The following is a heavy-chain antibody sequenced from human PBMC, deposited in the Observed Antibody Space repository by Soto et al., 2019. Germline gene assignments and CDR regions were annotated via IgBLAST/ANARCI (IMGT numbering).Heavy chain of an antibody. CDR1: GGTFRNYP. CDR3: ARERAPILQDPLYGLDV. V-gene: IGHV1-69*04. J-gene: IGHJ6*02. Sequence: QVQLVQSGAEVKKPGSSVKVSCKASGGTFRNYPITWVRQAPGQGLEWMGRGIPLLDMTNYAQTFQGRVTITADKSTSTSFMELSSLRSDDTAVYYCARERAPILQDPLYGLDVWGQGTTVTVSS. CDR2: GIPLLDMT.